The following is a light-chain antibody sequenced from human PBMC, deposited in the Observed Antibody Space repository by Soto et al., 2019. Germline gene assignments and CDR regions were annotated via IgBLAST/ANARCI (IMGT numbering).Light chain of an antibody. CDR2: EVS. CDR1: SSDVGGYNY. Sequence: QSVLTQPASVSGSPGQSITISCTGTSSDVGGYNYVYWYQQHPGKAPKLMIYEVSNRPSGVSNRFSGSKSGNTASLTISGLQAEDEAYYYCSSYTSSSTDVFGTGTKVTVL. CDR3: SSYTSSSTDV. V-gene: IGLV2-14*01. J-gene: IGLJ1*01.